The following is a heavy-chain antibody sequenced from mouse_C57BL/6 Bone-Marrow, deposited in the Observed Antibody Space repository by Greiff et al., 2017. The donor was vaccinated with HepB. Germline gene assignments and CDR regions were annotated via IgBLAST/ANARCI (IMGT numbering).Heavy chain of an antibody. V-gene: IGHV1-81*01. CDR3: ARGGLFAY. Sequence: VQLQESGAELARPGASVKLSCKASGYTFTSYGISWVKQRTGQGLEWIGEIYPRSGNNYYNEKFKGKATLTADKSSSTVYMELRSLTSEYSAVYFCARGGLFAYWGQGTLVTVSA. CDR2: IYPRSGNN. D-gene: IGHD3-3*01. J-gene: IGHJ3*01. CDR1: GYTFTSYG.